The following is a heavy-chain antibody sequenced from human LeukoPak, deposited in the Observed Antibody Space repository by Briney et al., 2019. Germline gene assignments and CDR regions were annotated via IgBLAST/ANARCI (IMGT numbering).Heavy chain of an antibody. Sequence: SVKVSCKASGGTFSNYAISWVRQAPGQGLEWMGRIIPILGIANYAQKFQGRVTITADKSTSTAYMELSSLRSEDTAVYYCARDREYYDSSGYSPPGYWGQGTLVTVSS. CDR1: GGTFSNYA. D-gene: IGHD3-22*01. CDR3: ARDREYYDSSGYSPPGY. J-gene: IGHJ4*02. V-gene: IGHV1-69*04. CDR2: IIPILGIA.